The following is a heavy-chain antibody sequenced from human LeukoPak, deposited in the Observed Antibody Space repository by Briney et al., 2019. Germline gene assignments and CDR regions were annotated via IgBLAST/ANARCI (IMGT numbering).Heavy chain of an antibody. CDR2: INWNGGST. D-gene: IGHD3-22*01. Sequence: TGGSLRLSCAASGFIFDDYGMSWVRQAPGKGLEWVSGINWNGGSTGYADSVKGRFTISRDNAKNSLYLQMNSLKTEDTAVYYCTREPMDYYDSSGPLPNFDYWGQGTLVTVSS. CDR3: TREPMDYYDSSGPLPNFDY. J-gene: IGHJ4*02. V-gene: IGHV3-20*04. CDR1: GFIFDDYG.